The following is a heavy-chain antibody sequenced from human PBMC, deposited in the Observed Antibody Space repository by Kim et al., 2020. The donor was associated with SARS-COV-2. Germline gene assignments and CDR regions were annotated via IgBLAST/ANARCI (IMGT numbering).Heavy chain of an antibody. V-gene: IGHV3-48*03. CDR3: ARDSKTVGSWSNWFDP. CDR1: GFPFSTYE. D-gene: IGHD6-13*01. Sequence: GGSLRLSCAASGFPFSTYEMNWVRQTPGKGLEFISYIGMSGHTTRYADSVKGRFTISRDDAKNSLYLQMNSLRVDDTGVYYCARDSKTVGSWSNWFDPWGQGTLVTVSS. J-gene: IGHJ5*02. CDR2: IGMSGHTT.